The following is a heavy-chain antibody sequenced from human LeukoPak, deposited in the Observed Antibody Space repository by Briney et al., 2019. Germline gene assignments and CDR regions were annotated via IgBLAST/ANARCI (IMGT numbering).Heavy chain of an antibody. CDR2: IYYSGST. D-gene: IGHD3-10*01. Sequence: KPSETLSLTCTVSGGSISSSSYYWGWIRQPPGKGLEWIGSIYYSGSTYYNPSLKSRVTISVDTSKNQFSLKLSSVTAADTAVYYCARRPVLLWFGELFGSWFDPWGQGTLVTVSS. CDR3: ARRPVLLWFGELFGSWFDP. J-gene: IGHJ5*02. CDR1: GGSISSSSYY. V-gene: IGHV4-39*01.